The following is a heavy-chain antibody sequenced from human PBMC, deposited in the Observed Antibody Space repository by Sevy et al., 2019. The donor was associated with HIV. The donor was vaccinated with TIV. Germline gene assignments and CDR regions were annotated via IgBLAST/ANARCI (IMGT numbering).Heavy chain of an antibody. J-gene: IGHJ4*02. V-gene: IGHV3-7*01. CDR3: ATGLLNPSYTYDY. D-gene: IGHD1-20*01. Sequence: GGSLRLSCAASGFTFNRYWMTWVRQAPGKGLEWVANINQDVSEKYYVDSVKGRFTISRNNAKNSLYLQMNSLRAEDTAVYYCATGLLNPSYTYDYWGQGTLVTVSS. CDR1: GFTFNRYW. CDR2: INQDVSEK.